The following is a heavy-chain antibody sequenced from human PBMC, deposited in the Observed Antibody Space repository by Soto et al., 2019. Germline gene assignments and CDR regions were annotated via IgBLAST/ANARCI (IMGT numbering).Heavy chain of an antibody. CDR2: ITSSGSAI. D-gene: IGHD5-12*01. J-gene: IGHJ4*01. Sequence: EVQLVESGGGLVQPGGSLRLSCEASGFTFSSYSMNWVRQAPGKGLQWVSFITSSGSAIYYADSVMGRFTISRDNAKNSLHLQMNSLRAEDTAVYYCARGYIGYVQSGLDYWGHGTLVTVSS. V-gene: IGHV3-48*01. CDR3: ARGYIGYVQSGLDY. CDR1: GFTFSSYS.